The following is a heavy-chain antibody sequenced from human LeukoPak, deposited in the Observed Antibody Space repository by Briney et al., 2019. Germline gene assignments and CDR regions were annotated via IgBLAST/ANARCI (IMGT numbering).Heavy chain of an antibody. Sequence: GGSLRLSCAASGFTFSSYSMNWVHQAPGKGLEWVSSISSSSSYIYYADSVKGRFTISRDNAKNSLYLQMNGLRAEDTAVYYCARVTGHGAFDIWGQGTMVTVSS. V-gene: IGHV3-21*01. J-gene: IGHJ3*02. CDR1: GFTFSSYS. D-gene: IGHD1-20*01. CDR2: ISSSSSYI. CDR3: ARVTGHGAFDI.